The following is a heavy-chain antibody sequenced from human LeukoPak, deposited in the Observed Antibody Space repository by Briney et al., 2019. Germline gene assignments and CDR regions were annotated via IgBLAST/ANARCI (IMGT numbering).Heavy chain of an antibody. D-gene: IGHD3-3*01. J-gene: IGHJ4*02. V-gene: IGHV3-7*01. CDR3: ARGRGYPIWFFDY. Sequence: GGSLRLSCAASGFTFSTFWMSWVRQAPGKGLEWVANIKEDGSEKYYVDSVKGPFTISRDNAKNSLYLQMNSLRAEDTAVYYCARGRGYPIWFFDYWGQGTLVTVS. CDR1: GFTFSTFW. CDR2: IKEDGSEK.